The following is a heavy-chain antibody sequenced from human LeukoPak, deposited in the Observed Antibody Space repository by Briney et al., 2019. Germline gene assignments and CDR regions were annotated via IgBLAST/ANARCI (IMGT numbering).Heavy chain of an antibody. Sequence: GGSLRLSCAASGFTFSSYSMNWVRQAPGKGLEWVSSISSSSSYIYYADSVKGRFTISRDNAKNSLYLQMNSLRAEDTAVYYCARENTMVRGAFDAFDIWGQGTMVTVSS. J-gene: IGHJ3*02. CDR1: GFTFSSYS. D-gene: IGHD3-10*01. CDR2: ISSSSSYI. V-gene: IGHV3-21*01. CDR3: ARENTMVRGAFDAFDI.